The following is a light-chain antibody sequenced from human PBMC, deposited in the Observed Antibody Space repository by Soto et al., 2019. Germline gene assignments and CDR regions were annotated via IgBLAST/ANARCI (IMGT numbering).Light chain of an antibody. J-gene: IGLJ1*01. CDR2: GNT. CDR1: SSNIGAGCE. Sequence: QSVVTQPPSVSGEPGQRVAISCTGCSSNIGAGCEVHWYQHLPGKAPKLLIYGNTNRPSGVPDRFSGSKSGTSASLAITGLQAEDEADYYCQSYDSSLSASYVFGGGTKVTVL. V-gene: IGLV1-40*01. CDR3: QSYDSSLSASYV.